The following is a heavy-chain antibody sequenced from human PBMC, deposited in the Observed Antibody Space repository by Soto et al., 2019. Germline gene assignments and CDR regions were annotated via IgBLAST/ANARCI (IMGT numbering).Heavy chain of an antibody. Sequence: GGSLRLSCSASGFTFSNYWMSWVRQAPGKGLEWVANIKEEGSEKYYVDSVKGRFTISRDNAKNSLNLQMNSLRAEDTAVYYCARVGSVGRTFASWGQGTLVTVSS. CDR2: IKEEGSEK. CDR3: ARVGSVGRTFAS. D-gene: IGHD1-1*01. J-gene: IGHJ5*02. CDR1: GFTFSNYW. V-gene: IGHV3-7*04.